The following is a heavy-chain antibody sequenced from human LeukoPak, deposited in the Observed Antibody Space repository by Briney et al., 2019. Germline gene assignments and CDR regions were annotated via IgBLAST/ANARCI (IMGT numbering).Heavy chain of an antibody. J-gene: IGHJ5*02. CDR3: ASAPRYSSSWPNNWFDP. CDR1: GGTFSSYA. D-gene: IGHD6-13*01. V-gene: IGHV1-69*13. CDR2: IIPILGTA. Sequence: GASVKVSCKASGGTFSSYAISWVRQAPGQGLEWMGGIIPILGTANYAQKFQGRVTITADESTSTAYMELSSLRSEDTAVYFCASAPRYSSSWPNNWFDPWGQGTLVTVSS.